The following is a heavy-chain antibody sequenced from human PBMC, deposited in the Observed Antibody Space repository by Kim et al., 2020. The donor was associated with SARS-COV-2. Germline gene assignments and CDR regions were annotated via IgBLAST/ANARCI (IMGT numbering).Heavy chain of an antibody. V-gene: IGHV3-23*01. CDR2: ISGSGGST. J-gene: IGHJ4*02. CDR3: AKDGRYFDWLTSEA. CDR1: GFTFSSYA. Sequence: GGSLRLSCAASGFTFSSYAMSWVRQAPGKGLEWVSAISGSGGSTYYADSVKGRFTISRDNSKNTLYLQMNSLRAEDTAVYYCAKDGRYFDWLTSEAWGQGTLVTVSS. D-gene: IGHD3-9*01.